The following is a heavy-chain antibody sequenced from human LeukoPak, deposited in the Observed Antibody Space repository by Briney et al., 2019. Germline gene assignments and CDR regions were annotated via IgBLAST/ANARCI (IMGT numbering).Heavy chain of an antibody. Sequence: GGSLRLSCAASGLTVSSYHMSWVRQAPGKGLEWVSVIYNDGRTYYADSVKGRFTISRDNLKNTLYLQMNSLRVEDTALYWCARMEAHVYKNPFDYWGQATLVTVSS. CDR2: IYNDGRT. CDR1: GLTVSSYH. CDR3: ARMEAHVYKNPFDY. J-gene: IGHJ4*02. D-gene: IGHD5-24*01. V-gene: IGHV3-53*01.